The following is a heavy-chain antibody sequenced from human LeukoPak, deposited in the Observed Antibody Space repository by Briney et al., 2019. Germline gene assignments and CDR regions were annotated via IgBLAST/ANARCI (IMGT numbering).Heavy chain of an antibody. CDR1: GFTFSSYA. CDR2: ISYDGSNK. V-gene: IGHV3-30-3*01. Sequence: GGSLRLYCAASGFTFSSYAMQWVRQAPGKGLEWVAVISYDGSNKYYADSVKGRFTISRDNSKNTLYLQMNSLRAEDTAVYYCARDVRSRSGWRDYWGQGTLVTVSS. D-gene: IGHD6-19*01. J-gene: IGHJ4*02. CDR3: ARDVRSRSGWRDY.